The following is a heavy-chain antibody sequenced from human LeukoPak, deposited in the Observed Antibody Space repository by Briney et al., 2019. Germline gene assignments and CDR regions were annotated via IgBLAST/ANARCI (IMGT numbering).Heavy chain of an antibody. V-gene: IGHV1-2*02. D-gene: IGHD3-22*01. CDR1: GYTFTGHY. CDR3: ASVTYSDYDDFDS. J-gene: IGHJ4*02. Sequence: EASVRVSCKASGYTFTGHYMHWMRQAPGQGLEWMGWISPSGGTNYAQKFQGRVTMTRDTSISTAYMELSGLTSDDTAVYYCASVTYSDYDDFDSWGQGTLVTVSS. CDR2: ISPSGGT.